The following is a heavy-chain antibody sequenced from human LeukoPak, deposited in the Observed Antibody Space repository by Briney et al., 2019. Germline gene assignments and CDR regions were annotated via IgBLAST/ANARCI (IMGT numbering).Heavy chain of an antibody. Sequence: SETLSLTCTASGGSISSYYWSWIRQPPGKGLEWIGYIYYSGSTNYNPSLKSRVTISVYTSKNQFSLKLSSVTAADTAVYYCARLKYYYDSSGYRAEYFQHWGQGTLVTVSS. CDR2: IYYSGST. D-gene: IGHD3-22*01. V-gene: IGHV4-59*01. CDR1: GGSISSYY. J-gene: IGHJ1*01. CDR3: ARLKYYYDSSGYRAEYFQH.